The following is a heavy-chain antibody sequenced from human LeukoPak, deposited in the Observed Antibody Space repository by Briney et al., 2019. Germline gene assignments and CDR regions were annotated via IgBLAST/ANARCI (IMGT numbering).Heavy chain of an antibody. CDR2: IIPIFGTA. V-gene: IGHV1-69*05. D-gene: IGHD3-10*01. J-gene: IGHJ4*02. CDR1: GGTFSSYA. CDR3: ARGYYGTGSYYNVDY. Sequence: GASVKVSCKASGGTFSSYAISWVRQAPGQGLEWMGRIIPIFGTANYAQKFQDRVTITTDESTTTAYMELSSLRSEDTAVYYCARGYYGTGSYYNVDYWGQGTLVTVSS.